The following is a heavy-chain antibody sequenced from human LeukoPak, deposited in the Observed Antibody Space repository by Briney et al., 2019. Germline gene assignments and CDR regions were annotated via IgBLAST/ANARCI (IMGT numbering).Heavy chain of an antibody. J-gene: IGHJ4*02. V-gene: IGHV3-7*01. CDR3: ARGDLGRGWTFAC. D-gene: IGHD6-19*01. Sequence: GGSLRLSCAASGFTFSSHWMTWVRQAPGKGLEWVANINQDGSEKYYVDSVKGRFTISRDNTKNSLYLQMNSLRAEDTTVYYCARGDLGRGWTFACWGQGTLDTVSS. CDR2: INQDGSEK. CDR1: GFTFSSHW.